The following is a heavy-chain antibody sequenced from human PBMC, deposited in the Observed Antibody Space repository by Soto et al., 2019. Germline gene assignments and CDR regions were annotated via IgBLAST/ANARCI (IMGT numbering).Heavy chain of an antibody. D-gene: IGHD1-26*01. J-gene: IGHJ4*02. CDR1: GFTFSSYA. Sequence: GGSLRLSCAASGFTFSSYAMHWVRQAPGKGLEWLALISFDGRKKYYADSAKGRFTISRDNSMDTLFLQMNSLRSDDTAFYFCARDRSTVWARGVLVTVSS. CDR2: ISFDGRKK. V-gene: IGHV3-30*04. CDR3: ARDRSTV.